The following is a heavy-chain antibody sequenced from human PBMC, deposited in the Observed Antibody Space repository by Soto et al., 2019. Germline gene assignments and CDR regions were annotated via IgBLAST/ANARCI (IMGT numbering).Heavy chain of an antibody. J-gene: IGHJ5*02. CDR1: GGSISSGGYY. Sequence: QVQLQESGPGLVKPSQTLSLTCTVSGGSISSGGYYWSWIRQHPGKGLEWIGYIYYSGSTYYNPSLKSGVTISVDTSKNQFSLKLSSVTAADTAVYYCARYDPTMVRGKGWFDPWGQGTLVTVSS. CDR2: IYYSGST. CDR3: ARYDPTMVRGKGWFDP. D-gene: IGHD3-10*01. V-gene: IGHV4-31*03.